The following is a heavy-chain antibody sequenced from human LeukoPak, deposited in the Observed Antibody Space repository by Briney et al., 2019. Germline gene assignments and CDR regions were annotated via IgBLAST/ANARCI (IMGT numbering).Heavy chain of an antibody. CDR2: IYYSGST. J-gene: IGHJ4*02. Sequence: PSETLSLTCAVYGGSISSYYWTWIRQPPGKGLEWIGYIYYSGSTNYNPSLKSRVTISVDTSKNQFSLKLTSVTAADTAVYYCARGVNSGYFDYCGQGTLVTVSS. CDR1: GGSISSYY. CDR3: ARGVNSGYFDY. V-gene: IGHV4-59*01. D-gene: IGHD1-26*01.